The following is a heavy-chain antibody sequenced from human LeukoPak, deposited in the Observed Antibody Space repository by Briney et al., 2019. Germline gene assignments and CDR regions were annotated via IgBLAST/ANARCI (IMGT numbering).Heavy chain of an antibody. CDR3: ARVTMVRGAMEDYYYGMDV. J-gene: IGHJ6*02. Sequence: ASVKASCKASGYTFTSYGISWVRQAPGQGLEWMGWISAYNGNTNYAQKLQGRVTMTTDTSTSTAYMEPRSLRSDDTAVYYCARVTMVRGAMEDYYYGMDVWGQGTTVTVSS. D-gene: IGHD3-10*01. CDR1: GYTFTSYG. V-gene: IGHV1-18*01. CDR2: ISAYNGNT.